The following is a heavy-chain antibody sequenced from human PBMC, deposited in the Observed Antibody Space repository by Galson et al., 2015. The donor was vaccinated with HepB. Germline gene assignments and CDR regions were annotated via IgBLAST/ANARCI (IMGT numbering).Heavy chain of an antibody. CDR3: ARSAGDLDY. D-gene: IGHD7-27*01. V-gene: IGHV6-1*01. Sequence: WIRQSPSRGLEWLGRTYYRSKWFYGYAVSVKSRITINPDTSKNQFSLHLNSVTPEDTAVYYCARSAGDLDYWGQGTLVTVSS. CDR2: TYYRSKWFY. J-gene: IGHJ4*02.